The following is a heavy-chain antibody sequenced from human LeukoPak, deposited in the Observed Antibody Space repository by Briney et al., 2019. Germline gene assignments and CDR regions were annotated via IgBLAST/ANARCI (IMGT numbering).Heavy chain of an antibody. V-gene: IGHV4-34*01. D-gene: IGHD3-22*01. CDR3: ARARNYYDNSGYYYEGDAFDI. CDR1: GGSFNTYY. CDR2: INHTGTT. Sequence: PSETLSLTCAVYGGSFNTYYWNWIRQSPGKGLEWIGEINHTGTTNYNPSLKSRFTISVDTSKNQFSLSLASVTAADTAVYYCARARNYYDNSGYYYEGDAFDIWGQGTMVTVSS. J-gene: IGHJ3*02.